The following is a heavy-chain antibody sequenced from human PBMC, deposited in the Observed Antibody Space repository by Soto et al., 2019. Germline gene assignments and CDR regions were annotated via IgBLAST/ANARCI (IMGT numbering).Heavy chain of an antibody. V-gene: IGHV1-58*01. CDR2: IAVGSGYT. Sequence: SVKVSCKASGFTFTSSAFQWVRQARGQRLEWIGWIAVGSGYTNYAQRFQDRVTLTRDMSTATTYMELSRLTSEDTAIYYCAAHATAWQQMVPYDYWGQGTLVTVSS. CDR3: AAHATAWQQMVPYDY. D-gene: IGHD2-8*01. CDR1: GFTFTSSA. J-gene: IGHJ4*02.